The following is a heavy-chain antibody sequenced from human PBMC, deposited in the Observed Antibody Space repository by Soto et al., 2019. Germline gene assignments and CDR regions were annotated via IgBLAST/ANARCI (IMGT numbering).Heavy chain of an antibody. Sequence: PSETLCLTCAVYGGSFSGYYWSWIRQPPGKGLEWIGEINHSGSTNYNPSLKGRVTISVDTSKNQFSLKLSSVTAADTAVYYCARAGGITGTTRYYYYYYMDVWGKGTTVTVSS. CDR2: INHSGST. D-gene: IGHD1-7*01. CDR3: ARAGGITGTTRYYYYYYMDV. CDR1: GGSFSGYY. V-gene: IGHV4-34*01. J-gene: IGHJ6*03.